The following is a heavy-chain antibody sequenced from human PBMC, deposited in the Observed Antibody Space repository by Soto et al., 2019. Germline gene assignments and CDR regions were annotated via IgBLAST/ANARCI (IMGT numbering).Heavy chain of an antibody. Sequence: PSETLSLTCTVSGASISADRYSWTWIRQPPGTGLEWLGSSYYSGTTYFNPSLKSRATISVDTSKNQFSLRLTSVAAADTASYYCTLRYKWNDTYLEPGAPGALQPVSS. CDR2: SYYSGTT. D-gene: IGHD1-20*01. J-gene: IGHJ5*02. CDR3: TLRYKWNDTYLEP. V-gene: IGHV4-39*01. CDR1: GASISADRYS.